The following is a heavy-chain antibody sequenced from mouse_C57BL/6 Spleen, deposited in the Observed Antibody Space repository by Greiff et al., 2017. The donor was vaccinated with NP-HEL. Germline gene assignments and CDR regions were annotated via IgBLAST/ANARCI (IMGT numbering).Heavy chain of an antibody. CDR3: ARHNWDGAYFDY. D-gene: IGHD4-1*01. CDR2: ISNGGGST. CDR1: GFTFSDYY. Sequence: EVKLMESGGGLVQPGGSLKLSCAASGFTFSDYYMYWVRQTPEKRLEWVAYISNGGGSTYYPDTVKGRFTISRDNAKNTLYLQMSRLKSEDTAMYYCARHNWDGAYFDYWGQGTTLTVSS. J-gene: IGHJ2*01. V-gene: IGHV5-12*01.